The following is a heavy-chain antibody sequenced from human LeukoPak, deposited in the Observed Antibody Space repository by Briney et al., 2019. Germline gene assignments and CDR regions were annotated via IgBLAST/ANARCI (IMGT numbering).Heavy chain of an antibody. CDR3: AVKYSSSWYWFDP. D-gene: IGHD6-13*01. Sequence: SETLSLTCTVSGASIRSDYWNWIRQPPGKGLEWIGYIYYSGSTNYNPSLKSRVTISVDTSKNQFSLKLSSVTAADTAVYYCAVKYSSSWYWFDPWGQGTLVTVSS. J-gene: IGHJ5*02. CDR2: IYYSGST. V-gene: IGHV4-59*08. CDR1: GASIRSDY.